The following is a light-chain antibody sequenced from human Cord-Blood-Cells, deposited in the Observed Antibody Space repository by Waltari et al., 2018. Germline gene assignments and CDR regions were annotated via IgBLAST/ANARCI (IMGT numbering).Light chain of an antibody. CDR2: KDS. CDR3: QSADSSGTWV. V-gene: IGLV3-25*02. J-gene: IGLJ3*02. Sequence: SNELTQPPSVSVSPGQTARLTCPGDALPQQYASWYQQKPGQAPVLVIYKDSERPSGIPERFSGSSSGTTVTLTISGVQAEDEADYYCQSADSSGTWVFGGGTKLTVL. CDR1: ALPQQY.